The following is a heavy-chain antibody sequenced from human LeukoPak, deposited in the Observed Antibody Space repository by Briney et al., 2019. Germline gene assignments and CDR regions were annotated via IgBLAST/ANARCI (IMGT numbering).Heavy chain of an antibody. CDR2: INPSDGAT. V-gene: IGHV1-46*01. Sequence: GASVKVSCKASGYTFTMYYVHWVRQAPGQGLEWMGMINPSDGATTYAQRFQGRVTMTRDMYTTTVYMDLRRLRPEGAAVDFCAREQRGGLSGSLGGLFASYYTYYYMDVWGRGTAVTVSS. CDR1: GYTFTMYY. CDR3: AREQRGGLSGSLGGLFASYYTYYYMDV. D-gene: IGHD1-26*01. J-gene: IGHJ6*03.